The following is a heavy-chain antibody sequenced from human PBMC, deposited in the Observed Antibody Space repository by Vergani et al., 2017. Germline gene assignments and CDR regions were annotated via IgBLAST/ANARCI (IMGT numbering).Heavy chain of an antibody. J-gene: IGHJ6*03. Sequence: EVQLVESGGGLVQPGGSLTLSCAASGFTVSTDYFSWVRQAPGKGLEWVSILYRGAFTSYTDSVKGRFTVSRDISKNSLFLQMNSLRPEDTARYYCARGAHLLCSSTSCYRGYYYYYYMDVWGKGTTVTVSS. D-gene: IGHD2-2*02. CDR3: ARGAHLLCSSTSCYRGYYYYYYMDV. CDR1: GFTVSTDY. CDR2: LYRGAFT. V-gene: IGHV3-66*02.